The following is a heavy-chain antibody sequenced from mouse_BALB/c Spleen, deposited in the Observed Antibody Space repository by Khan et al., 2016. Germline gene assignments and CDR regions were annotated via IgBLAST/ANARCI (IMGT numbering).Heavy chain of an antibody. V-gene: IGHV1-4*01. Sequence: VQLQESGAELARPGASVKMSCKASGYTFTTYTMQWVKQRPGQGVEWIGYINPSSNYSNYNQKFKDKATLTADKSSSAAHMQLSSLPSDDSAFYYCARGDGNNAYSSQATLVTVSA. J-gene: IGHJ3*01. CDR3: ARGDGNNAY. CDR2: INPSSNYS. CDR1: GYTFTTYT. D-gene: IGHD2-1*01.